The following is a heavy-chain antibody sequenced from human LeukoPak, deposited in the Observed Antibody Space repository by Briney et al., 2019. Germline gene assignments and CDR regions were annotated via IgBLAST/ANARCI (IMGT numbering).Heavy chain of an antibody. Sequence: SVKVSCKASGGTFSSYAISWVRQAPGQGLEWMGGIIPIFGTANYAQKFQGRVTITADESTGTAYMELSSLRSEDTAVYYCATGRMYCSSTSCQGTVFDYWGQGTLVTVSS. CDR3: ATGRMYCSSTSCQGTVFDY. V-gene: IGHV1-69*13. CDR1: GGTFSSYA. D-gene: IGHD2-2*01. CDR2: IIPIFGTA. J-gene: IGHJ4*02.